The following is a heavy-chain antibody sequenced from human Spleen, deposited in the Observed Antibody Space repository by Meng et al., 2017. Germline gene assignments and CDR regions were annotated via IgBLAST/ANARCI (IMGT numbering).Heavy chain of an antibody. V-gene: IGHV3-21*02. Sequence: EVQLVWSVGALVKPRGSLSLSFSASGFTFGSYSMNWVRQAPGKGLEWVSSISSSSTYMYYADSVKGRFTISRDNSKNTLYLQMNSLRAEDTAVYYCARVQQRITMIVVVPKNWFDPWGQGTLVTVSS. CDR3: ARVQQRITMIVVVPKNWFDP. J-gene: IGHJ5*02. D-gene: IGHD3-22*01. CDR1: GFTFGSYS. CDR2: ISSSSTYM.